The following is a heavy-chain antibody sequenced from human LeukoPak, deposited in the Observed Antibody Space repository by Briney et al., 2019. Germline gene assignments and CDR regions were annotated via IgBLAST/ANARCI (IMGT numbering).Heavy chain of an antibody. V-gene: IGHV3-23*01. J-gene: IGHJ3*01. CDR3: TNEYSKGDV. CDR2: ISDNGGNT. Sequence: GESLKISCKGSGYSFTSYWIGWVRQAPGKGLEWVSSISDNGGNTYYADSVKGRFTISRDNSKNTLYLQMNSLRVEDAAVYYCTNEYSKGDVWGQGTMVTVSS. D-gene: IGHD5-12*01. CDR1: GYSFTSYW.